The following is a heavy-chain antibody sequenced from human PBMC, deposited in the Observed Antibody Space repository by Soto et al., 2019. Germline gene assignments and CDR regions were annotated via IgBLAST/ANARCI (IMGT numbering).Heavy chain of an antibody. D-gene: IGHD2-15*01. Sequence: PSETLSLTCAVYGGSFSGYYWSWIRQPPGKGLKRNGEINHSGSTNYNPSLKIRVTISVDTSKNQFSLKLSSVTAADTVVYYCARTGCSGGSCYFFRSYPIDYWGQRTLVTVSS. CDR2: INHSGST. J-gene: IGHJ4*02. CDR3: ARTGCSGGSCYFFRSYPIDY. V-gene: IGHV4-34*01. CDR1: GGSFSGYY.